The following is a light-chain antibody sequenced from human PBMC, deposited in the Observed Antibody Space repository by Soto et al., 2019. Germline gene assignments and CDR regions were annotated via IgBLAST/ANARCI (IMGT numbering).Light chain of an antibody. CDR2: DAS. CDR3: QQRSNWWT. J-gene: IGKJ1*01. Sequence: EIVLTQSPGTLSLSPGERATLSCRASQSVSSRFLAWYQQKPGQAPRLLIYDASNRATGIPARFSGSGSGTDFTLTISSLEPEDFAVYYCQQRSNWWTFGQGTKVDIK. CDR1: QSVSSRF. V-gene: IGKV3D-20*02.